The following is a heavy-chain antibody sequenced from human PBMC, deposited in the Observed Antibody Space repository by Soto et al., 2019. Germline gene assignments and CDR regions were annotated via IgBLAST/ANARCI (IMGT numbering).Heavy chain of an antibody. D-gene: IGHD2-2*01. Sequence: PGGSLRLSCAASGFTFSTYSMNWVRQAPGKGLEWVSAVSGSGGSTDYAESVKGRFTISRDNSKNTLYLQMNSLRAEDTAVYYCAKADIVLVPAVEAGVDYWGQGTLVTVSS. CDR3: AKADIVLVPAVEAGVDY. V-gene: IGHV3-23*01. CDR1: GFTFSTYS. J-gene: IGHJ4*02. CDR2: VSGSGGST.